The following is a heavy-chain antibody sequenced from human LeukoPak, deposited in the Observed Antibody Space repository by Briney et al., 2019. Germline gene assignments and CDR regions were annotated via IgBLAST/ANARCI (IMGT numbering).Heavy chain of an antibody. CDR1: GFTISYYA. V-gene: IGHV3-23*01. CDR3: TKVNYDDSSGFYFEAEIDY. CDR2: IPGSGGAWLSSITGASSSP. Sequence: GGSLRLSCAASGFTISYYAMSWVRQAPGKGLEWVSTIPGSGGAWLSSITGASSSPFYADSVKGRFTISRDNSKNTLYLQMNSLRAEDTAVYYCTKVNYDDSSGFYFEAEIDYWGQGTLVTVSS. J-gene: IGHJ4*02. D-gene: IGHD3-22*01.